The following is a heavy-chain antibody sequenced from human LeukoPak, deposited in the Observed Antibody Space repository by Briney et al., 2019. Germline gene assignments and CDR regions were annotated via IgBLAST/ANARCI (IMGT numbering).Heavy chain of an antibody. D-gene: IGHD1/OR15-1a*01. CDR3: AMRVREQRDTSPGNWLDP. V-gene: IGHV4-59*08. Sequence: SEALSVTCTLSVDSLGVDCGNWIRESPESGLGCVGRIYGGRTMYNPSLMSRVTGSFSTSKNQFSLTLRSVTAADTAVYYCAMRVREQRDTSPGNWLDPWGEGTLVTVSS. CDR1: VDSLGVDC. CDR2: IYGGRT. J-gene: IGHJ5*02.